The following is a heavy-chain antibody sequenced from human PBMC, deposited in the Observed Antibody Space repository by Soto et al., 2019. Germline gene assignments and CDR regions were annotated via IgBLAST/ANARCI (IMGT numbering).Heavy chain of an antibody. D-gene: IGHD3-10*01. V-gene: IGHV4-30-2*01. CDR2: IYHSGST. Sequence: TLSLTCAVSGGSISSGGYSWSWIRQPRGKGLEWIGYIYHSGSTYYNPSLKSRVTISVDRSKNQFSLKLSSVTAADTAVYYCARVLYYGSGSYSSGLLTLYGMDVWGQGTTVTVSS. CDR1: GGSISSGGYS. J-gene: IGHJ6*02. CDR3: ARVLYYGSGSYSSGLLTLYGMDV.